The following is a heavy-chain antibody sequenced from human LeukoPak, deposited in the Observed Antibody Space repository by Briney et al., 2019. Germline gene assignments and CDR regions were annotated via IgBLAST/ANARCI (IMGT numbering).Heavy chain of an antibody. CDR3: AKGSRLREAGSYRF. CDR2: IIPIFDTP. D-gene: IGHD3-16*02. J-gene: IGHJ4*02. V-gene: IGHV1-69*06. CDR1: GGIFGSYA. Sequence: SVKVSCKVSGGIFGSYAINWVRQAPGQGLEWLGRIIPIFDTPNYAQTFQGRVTISADKSTRTVYMEPTSLSSEDTALYYCAKGSRLREAGSYRFWGQGTLVTVSS.